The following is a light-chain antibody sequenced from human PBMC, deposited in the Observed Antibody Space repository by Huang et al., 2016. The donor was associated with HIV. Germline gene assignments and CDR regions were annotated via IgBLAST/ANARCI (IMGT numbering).Light chain of an antibody. CDR1: QSVSSN. Sequence: EIVMTQSPATLSVSPGERATLSCRASQSVSSNLDWYQQKPGQAPRLLISGASTRATGIPARFSGSGSGTEFTLTISSLQSEDFAVYYCQQYNNWPPLITFGQGTRPEIK. CDR2: GAS. J-gene: IGKJ5*01. CDR3: QQYNNWPPLIT. V-gene: IGKV3-15*01.